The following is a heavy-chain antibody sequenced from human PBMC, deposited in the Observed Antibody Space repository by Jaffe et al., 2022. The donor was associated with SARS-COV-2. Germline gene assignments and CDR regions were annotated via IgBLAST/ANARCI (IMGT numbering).Heavy chain of an antibody. CDR2: ISYDGSNK. J-gene: IGHJ5*02. CDR3: AKEGELELLKWFDP. V-gene: IGHV3-30*18. Sequence: QVQLVESGGGVVQPGRSLRLSCAASGFTFSSYGMHWVRQAPGKGLEWVAVISYDGSNKYYADSVKGRFTISRDNSKNTLYLQMNSLRAEDTAVYYCAKEGELELLKWFDPWGQGTLVTVSS. D-gene: IGHD1-7*01. CDR1: GFTFSSYG.